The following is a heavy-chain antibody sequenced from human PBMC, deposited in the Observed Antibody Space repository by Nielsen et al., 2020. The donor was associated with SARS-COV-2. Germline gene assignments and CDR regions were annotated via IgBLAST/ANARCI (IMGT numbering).Heavy chain of an antibody. D-gene: IGHD2-8*01. CDR2: IDPSDSYT. CDR1: GYSFTSYW. CDR3: ARGLMVYAIGNWFDP. V-gene: IGHV5-10-1*01. Sequence: GESLISCKGSGYSFTSYWISWVRQMPGKGLEWMGRIDPSDSYTNYSPSFQGHVTISADKSISTAYLQWSSLKASDTAMYYCARGLMVYAIGNWFDPWGQGTLVTVSS. J-gene: IGHJ5*02.